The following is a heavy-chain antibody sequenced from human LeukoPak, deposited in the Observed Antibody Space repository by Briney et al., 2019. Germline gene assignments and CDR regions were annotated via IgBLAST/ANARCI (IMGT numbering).Heavy chain of an antibody. CDR2: INTDGSST. D-gene: IGHD3-10*01. V-gene: IGHV3-74*01. CDR3: ARDITQLRGVYYYYYMDV. J-gene: IGHJ6*03. CDR1: GFTFSSYW. Sequence: PGGSLRLSCAASGFTFSSYWMHWVRQAPGKGLVWVSRINTDGSSTSYADSVKGRFTISRDNAKNTLYLQMNSLRAEDTAVYYCARDITQLRGVYYYYYMDVWGKGTTVTVSS.